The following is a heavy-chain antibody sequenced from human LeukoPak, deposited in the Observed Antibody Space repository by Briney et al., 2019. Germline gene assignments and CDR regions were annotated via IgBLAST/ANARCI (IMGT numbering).Heavy chain of an antibody. V-gene: IGHV5-51*01. CDR3: ARVYCGSTSCHYFDY. Sequence: GESLKISCKGSGYSFTSYWIGWVRQMPGKGLEWMGIIYPGDSDTRYSPSFQGQVTISADKSISTAYLQWSSLKASDTAMYYCARVYCGSTSCHYFDYWSQGTLVTVSS. J-gene: IGHJ4*02. CDR1: GYSFTSYW. D-gene: IGHD2-2*01. CDR2: IYPGDSDT.